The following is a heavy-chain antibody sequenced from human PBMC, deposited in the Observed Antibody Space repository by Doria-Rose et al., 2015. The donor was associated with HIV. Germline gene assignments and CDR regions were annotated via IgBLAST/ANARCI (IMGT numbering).Heavy chain of an antibody. V-gene: IGHV2-26*01. D-gene: IGHD6-13*01. CDR3: ARIKSSRWYHKYYFDF. Sequence: QITLKESGPVLVKPTETLTLTCTVSGVSLSSPGMGVRWIRQPPGKALEWLAHIFSDDERSYKTSLESRLTISRGTSKSQVALTMTDMDPVDTATYYCARIKSSRWYHKYYFDFWGQGTLVIVSA. CDR2: IFSDDER. J-gene: IGHJ4*02. CDR1: GVSLSSPGMG.